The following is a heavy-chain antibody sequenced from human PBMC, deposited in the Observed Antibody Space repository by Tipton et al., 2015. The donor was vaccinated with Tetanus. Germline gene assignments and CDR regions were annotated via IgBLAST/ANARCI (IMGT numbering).Heavy chain of an antibody. Sequence: QLVQSGAEMKKPGTSVKVACKAFGYTLTGFYMHWVRQAPGQGLEWMGWISAYNGKTKYAQRLQGRVTMTTDRSASTAYMDLRRLRSDDTAVYYCARVQGQRIYYYGMDVWGQGTTVTVSS. CDR1: GYTLTGFY. J-gene: IGHJ6*02. V-gene: IGHV1-18*04. D-gene: IGHD6-25*01. CDR2: ISAYNGKT. CDR3: ARVQGQRIYYYGMDV.